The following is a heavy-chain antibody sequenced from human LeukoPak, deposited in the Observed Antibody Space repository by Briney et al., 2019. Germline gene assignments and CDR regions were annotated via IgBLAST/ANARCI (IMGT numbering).Heavy chain of an antibody. D-gene: IGHD3-10*01. Sequence: GGSLRLSCAASGFTFSSYAMHWVRQAPGKGLEWVAVISYDGSNKYYADSVKGRFTISRDNSKNTLYLQMNSLRAEDTAVYYCARESFYGSGSFDFWGQGTLVTVSS. V-gene: IGHV3-30-3*01. CDR3: ARESFYGSGSFDF. CDR1: GFTFSSYA. J-gene: IGHJ5*01. CDR2: ISYDGSNK.